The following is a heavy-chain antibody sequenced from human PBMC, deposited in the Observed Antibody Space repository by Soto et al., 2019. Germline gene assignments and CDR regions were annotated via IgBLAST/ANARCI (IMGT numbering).Heavy chain of an antibody. J-gene: IGHJ4*02. D-gene: IGHD6-19*01. CDR3: AKRGFSSGWYILDY. V-gene: IGHV3-30*18. CDR2: ISLDGSNK. Sequence: QVQLVESGGGVVQPGRSLRLSCAASGFTFSDYGMHWVRQAPGKGLEWVAVISLDGSNKYYADSVKGRFTISRDNSKNTVYLQMNSLTSEYTAVYYCAKRGFSSGWYILDYWGQGTLVNVSS. CDR1: GFTFSDYG.